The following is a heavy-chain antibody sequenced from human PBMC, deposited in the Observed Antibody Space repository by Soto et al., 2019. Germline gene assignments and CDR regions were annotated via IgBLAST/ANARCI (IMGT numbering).Heavy chain of an antibody. V-gene: IGHV4-59*01. D-gene: IGHD5-12*01. CDR3: AREVASPGAWYFDL. J-gene: IGHJ2*01. CDR2: IYYRGST. CDR1: VGSISNYY. Sequence: SEPLSLPCNVSVGSISNYYWNWIRGPPVKGLEWIGYIYYRGSTKYNPSLKSRGTISADKSRNQFSLKLTSVTAADTAVYYCAREVASPGAWYFDLWGRGTLVTVSS.